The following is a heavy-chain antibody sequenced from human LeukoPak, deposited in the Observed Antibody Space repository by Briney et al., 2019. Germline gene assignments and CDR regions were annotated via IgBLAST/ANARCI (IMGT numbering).Heavy chain of an antibody. D-gene: IGHD2-15*01. CDR3: GRVGHCSGGSCYLEI. V-gene: IGHV1-18*01. CDR2: ISTYNGNT. Sequence: ASVKVSCKASGYTFTTYGIIWVRQAPGQGLEWMGWISTYNGNTNYPQNLQGRVTMTTDTSTSTAYMELRSLRSDDTAIYYCGRVGHCSGGSCYLEIWGQGTLVTVSS. J-gene: IGHJ4*02. CDR1: GYTFTTYG.